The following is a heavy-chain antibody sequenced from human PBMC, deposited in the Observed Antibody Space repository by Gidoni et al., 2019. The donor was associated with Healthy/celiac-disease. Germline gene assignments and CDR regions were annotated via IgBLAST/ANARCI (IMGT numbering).Heavy chain of an antibody. CDR1: GGAISSYY. CDR3: ARDSITMVRGEYYYYYGMDV. D-gene: IGHD3-10*01. J-gene: IGHJ6*02. Sequence: QVQLQESGPGLVKPSETLSLACTGSGGAISSYYLRLIRQPPGKGREWIGYIYYSGSTNYNPSLKSRVTISVDTSKNQFSLKLSSVTAADTAVYYCARDSITMVRGEYYYYYGMDVWGQGTTVTVSS. V-gene: IGHV4-59*01. CDR2: IYYSGST.